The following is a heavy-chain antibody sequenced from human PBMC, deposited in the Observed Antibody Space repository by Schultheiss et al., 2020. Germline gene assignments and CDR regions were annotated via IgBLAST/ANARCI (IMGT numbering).Heavy chain of an antibody. V-gene: IGHV3-52*01. J-gene: IGHJ6*03. CDR3: VRGSLLRFLEWFSYYYYMDV. D-gene: IGHD3-3*01. CDR1: GFTFSNAW. Sequence: WGSLRLSCAASGFTFSNAWMHWVCQAPEKGLEWVADIKCDGSEKYYVDSVKGRLTISRDNAKNSLYLQVNSLRAEDMTVYYCVRGSLLRFLEWFSYYYYMDVWGKGTTVTVSS. CDR2: IKCDGSEK.